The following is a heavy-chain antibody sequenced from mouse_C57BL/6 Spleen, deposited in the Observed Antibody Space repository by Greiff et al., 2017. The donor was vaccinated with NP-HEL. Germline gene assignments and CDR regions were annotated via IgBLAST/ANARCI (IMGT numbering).Heavy chain of an antibody. J-gene: IGHJ2*01. V-gene: IGHV2-2*01. CDR1: GFSLTSYG. Sequence: QVQLQQSGPGLVQPSQSLSITCTVSGFSLTSYGVHWVRQSPGKGLEWLGVIWSGGSTDYNAAFISRRSISKDNSKSQVFFKMNSLQADDTAIYYCARNYYGSSYDFDYWGQGTTLTVSS. CDR3: ARNYYGSSYDFDY. D-gene: IGHD1-1*01. CDR2: IWSGGST.